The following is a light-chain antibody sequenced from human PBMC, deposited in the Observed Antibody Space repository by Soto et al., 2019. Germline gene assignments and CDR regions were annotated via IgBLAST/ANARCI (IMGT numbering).Light chain of an antibody. CDR1: QDISNY. V-gene: IGKV1-17*03. CDR2: AAS. CDR3: LQHNSYPYT. J-gene: IGKJ2*01. Sequence: DIQMTQSPSAMSASVGDRVTITCRASQDISNYLAWFQQKPGKVPERLIYAASSLPSGVPSRFAGSRSGTEFTLTISGLQPEDFATYYCLQHNSYPYTFGQGTKLEIK.